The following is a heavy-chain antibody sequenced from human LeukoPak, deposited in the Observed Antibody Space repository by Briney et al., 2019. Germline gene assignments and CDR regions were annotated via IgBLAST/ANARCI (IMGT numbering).Heavy chain of an antibody. CDR3: ARSGSGNYYEY. CDR1: GISFSCYG. D-gene: IGHD3-10*01. V-gene: IGHV3-23*01. CDR2: ISGSGDYR. Sequence: GGSLRLSCAASGISFSCYGMTWVRQAPGKGLEWVSVISGSGDYRNYADSVKGRFTISRDNSKNALYLQMLSLRADDTAVYYCARSGSGNYYEYWGQGTLVTVSS. J-gene: IGHJ4*02.